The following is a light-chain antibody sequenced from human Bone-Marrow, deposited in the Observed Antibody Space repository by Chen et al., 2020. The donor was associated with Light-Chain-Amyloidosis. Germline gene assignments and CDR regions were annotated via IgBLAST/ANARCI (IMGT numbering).Light chain of an antibody. J-gene: IGLJ3*02. CDR2: DDR. CDR3: QVWDGGSDRPV. V-gene: IGLV3-21*02. CDR1: NIGSTS. Sequence: YVLTQPSSVSVAPGQTATIAWGGNNIGSTSVHWYQQTPGQAPLLVVYDDRDRPSGIPERLSASNAGNTATLTIRRVEAGDEADYYCQVWDGGSDRPVFGGGTKLTVL.